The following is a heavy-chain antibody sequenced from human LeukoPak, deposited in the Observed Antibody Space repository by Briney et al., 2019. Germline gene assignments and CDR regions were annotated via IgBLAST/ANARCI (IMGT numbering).Heavy chain of an antibody. CDR2: IRNRANGYTT. D-gene: IGHD6-13*01. V-gene: IGHV3-72*01. Sequence: GGSLRLSCVASGFIFSDHYMDWVRQAPGKGLEWVGRIRNRANGYTTEFAASVKGRFTISRDDSKNSLYLQMNSLKTEDTAVYYCARTCSSSWSTTYFDYWGQGTLVTVSS. J-gene: IGHJ4*02. CDR3: ARTCSSSWSTTYFDY. CDR1: GFIFSDHY.